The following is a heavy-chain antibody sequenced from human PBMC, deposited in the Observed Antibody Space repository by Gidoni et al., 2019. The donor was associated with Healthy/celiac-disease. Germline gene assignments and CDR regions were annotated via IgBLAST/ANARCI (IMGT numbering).Heavy chain of an antibody. Sequence: QVQLVQSGAEVKKPGASVKVSCKASGYTFHSYYMHWVRQAPGHGLDWMGIIHPSGGSTSAAQKFPGLVTMTRDTSTSTVYMELSSLRSEDTAVYYCARTTMVVTLPLFGAFDIWGQGTMVTVSS. CDR3: ARTTMVVTLPLFGAFDI. V-gene: IGHV1-46*02. CDR1: GYTFHSYY. CDR2: IHPSGGST. J-gene: IGHJ3*02. D-gene: IGHD2-21*02.